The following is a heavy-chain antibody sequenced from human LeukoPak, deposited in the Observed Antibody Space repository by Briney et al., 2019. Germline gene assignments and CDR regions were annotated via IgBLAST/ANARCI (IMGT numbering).Heavy chain of an antibody. CDR1: GYTFTSYG. Sequence: ASVKVSCKASGYTFTSYGISWVRQAPGKGLEWMGWISAYNGNTDYAQQLQARVTMTTNTSTSPGYKELRSVSEHDTAVYYCARGLSDSGGQPRKLVYWCDPGGKGTRDTV. J-gene: IGHJ5*02. CDR3: ARGLSDSGGQPRKLVYWCDP. D-gene: IGHD3-10*01. CDR2: ISAYNGNT. V-gene: IGHV1-18*01.